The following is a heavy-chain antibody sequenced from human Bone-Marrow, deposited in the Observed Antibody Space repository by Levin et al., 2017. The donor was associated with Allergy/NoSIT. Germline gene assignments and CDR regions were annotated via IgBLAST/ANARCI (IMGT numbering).Heavy chain of an antibody. CDR1: GFTISSYS. CDR3: ARDRGNGRFDP. CDR2: ISSSSSTI. Sequence: GGSLRLSCAASGFTISSYSMNWVRQAPGKGLEWVSYISSSSSTIYYADSVKGRFTISRDNVKNSLYLQMNSLRAEDTAVYYCARDRGNGRFDPWGQGTLVTVSS. V-gene: IGHV3-48*01. J-gene: IGHJ5*02. D-gene: IGHD1-1*01.